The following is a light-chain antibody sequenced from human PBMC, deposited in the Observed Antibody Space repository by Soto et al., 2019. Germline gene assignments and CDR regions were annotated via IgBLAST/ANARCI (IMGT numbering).Light chain of an antibody. CDR1: QSVSNNY. V-gene: IGKV3-20*01. CDR3: QQYGSSPQT. Sequence: EIVLTQSPGALSLSPGERATLSCRCSQSVSNNYLAWYQQKPGQAPRLLIYGASNRATGIPDRFSGSGSGTDFTLTISRLEPEDFAVYYCQQYGSSPQTFGQGTKVDIK. J-gene: IGKJ1*01. CDR2: GAS.